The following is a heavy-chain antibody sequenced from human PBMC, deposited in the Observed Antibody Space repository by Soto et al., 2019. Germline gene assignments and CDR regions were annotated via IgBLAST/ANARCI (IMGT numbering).Heavy chain of an antibody. CDR2: ISSSSSYI. CDR1: GFTFSSYS. CDR3: ARGPAGYSSSSLLRNQYYFDY. Sequence: GGSLRLSCAASGFTFSSYSMNWVRQAPGKGLEWVSSISSSSSYIYYADSVKGRFTISRDNAKNSLYLQMNSLRAEDTAVYYCARGPAGYSSSSLLRNQYYFDYWGQGTLVTVSS. D-gene: IGHD6-6*01. V-gene: IGHV3-21*01. J-gene: IGHJ4*02.